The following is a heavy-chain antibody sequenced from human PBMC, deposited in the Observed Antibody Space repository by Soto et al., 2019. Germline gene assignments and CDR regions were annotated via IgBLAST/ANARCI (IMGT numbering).Heavy chain of an antibody. CDR3: ARGSYYDFWSVPRYYYYMDV. CDR2: IYYSGST. J-gene: IGHJ6*03. D-gene: IGHD3-3*01. V-gene: IGHV4-59*01. Sequence: SETLSLTCTVSGGSISSYYWSWIRQPPGKGLEWIGYIYYSGSTNYNPSLKSRVTISVDTSKNQFSLKLSSVTAADTAVYYCARGSYYDFWSVPRYYYYMDVWGKGTTVTVSS. CDR1: GGSISSYY.